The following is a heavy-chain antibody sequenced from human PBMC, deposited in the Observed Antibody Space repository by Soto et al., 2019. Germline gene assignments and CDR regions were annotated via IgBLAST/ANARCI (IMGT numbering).Heavy chain of an antibody. Sequence: QLESQESGPGRSKPSETLSLNCTVSGGSVSSTTYYWAWIRQPPGRALEWLGSIHYSRGTYYNPSLKRRVAICVESCKSHVSLDLSSVTAPDTAVYYCAGCEMDLPSTSCYLASWGKGTLVTVSS. CDR1: GGSVSSTTYY. CDR3: AGCEMDLPSTSCYLAS. V-gene: IGHV4-39*02. J-gene: IGHJ5*02. CDR2: IHYSRGT. D-gene: IGHD2-2*01.